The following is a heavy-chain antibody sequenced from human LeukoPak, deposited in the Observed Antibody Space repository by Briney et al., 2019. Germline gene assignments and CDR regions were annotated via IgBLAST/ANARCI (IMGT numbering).Heavy chain of an antibody. Sequence: PSETLSLTCAVSGVSFYDYYWAWVRQTPGKGLEWIGEINHSRYTNDSPSLKSRVTLSIDTSRKQFSLNLRSVTVADAGIYYCTRMTTGHDYWGQGTLVTVSS. CDR2: INHSRYT. J-gene: IGHJ4*02. CDR3: TRMTTGHDY. D-gene: IGHD4-17*01. CDR1: GVSFYDYY. V-gene: IGHV4-34*01.